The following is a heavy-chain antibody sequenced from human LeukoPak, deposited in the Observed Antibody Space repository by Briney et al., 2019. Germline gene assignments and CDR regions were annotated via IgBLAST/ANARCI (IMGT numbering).Heavy chain of an antibody. V-gene: IGHV3-30*02. D-gene: IGHD3-10*01. CDR1: GFTFSSYG. CDR3: AKDGEGLLWFGELPPDY. J-gene: IGHJ4*02. CDR2: IRYEGSNK. Sequence: GGSLRLSCAASGFTFSSYGMHRVRQAPGKGLEWVAFIRYEGSNKYYAVSVKGRFTISRDNSKNTLYLHMNSLRAEVTAVYYCAKDGEGLLWFGELPPDYWGQGTLVTVSS.